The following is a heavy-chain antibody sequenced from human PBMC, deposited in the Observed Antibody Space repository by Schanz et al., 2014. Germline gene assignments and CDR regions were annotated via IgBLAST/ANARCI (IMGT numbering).Heavy chain of an antibody. V-gene: IGHV3-7*01. CDR2: IKEDGSEK. Sequence: EVQLVESGGGLVQPGGSLRLSCAGSGFAFSSNWMNWVRQAPGKGLEWVANIKEDGSEKYYADSVKGRFTISRDNSQNTLYLQMNPLRPKVTAVYYWANDLNRRGGQTNFYYYYGMDVWGQGTTVTVSS. J-gene: IGHJ6*02. D-gene: IGHD3-16*01. CDR3: ANDLNRRGGQTNFYYYYGMDV. CDR1: GFAFSSNW.